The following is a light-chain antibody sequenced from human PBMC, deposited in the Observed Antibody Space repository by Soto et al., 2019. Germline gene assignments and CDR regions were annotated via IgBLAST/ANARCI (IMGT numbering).Light chain of an antibody. CDR3: LSDDSSLSGPV. V-gene: IGLV1-40*01. CDR1: SSNIGAGYD. J-gene: IGLJ1*01. Sequence: QSVLTQPPSVSGAPGQRVTISCTGSSSNIGAGYDVHWYQQLPGTAPKLLIYVNINRPSGVPDRFSGSRSGTSASLAITGLQAEDEADYYCLSDDSSLSGPVFGTGTNVPV. CDR2: VNI.